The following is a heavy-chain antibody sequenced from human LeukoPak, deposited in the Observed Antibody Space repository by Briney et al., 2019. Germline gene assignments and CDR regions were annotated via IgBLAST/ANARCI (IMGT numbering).Heavy chain of an antibody. V-gene: IGHV4-59*01. CDR2: IYYSGST. Sequence: PSETLSLTCTVSGGSIRPYYWNWIRQPPGKGLEWIGYIYYSGSTNYNPSLKSRVTISVDTSKNQFSLKLTSVTAADTAVYYCARAPYDSSGYYSPDFEYWGPGTLVTVSS. CDR1: GGSIRPYY. J-gene: IGHJ4*02. CDR3: ARAPYDSSGYYSPDFEY. D-gene: IGHD3-22*01.